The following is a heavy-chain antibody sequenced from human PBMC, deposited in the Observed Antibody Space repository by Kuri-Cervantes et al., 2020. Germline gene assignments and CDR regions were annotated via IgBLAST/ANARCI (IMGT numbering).Heavy chain of an antibody. Sequence: GSLRLSCTVSGGSISSYYWSWIRQPPGKGLEWIGYIYYSGSTNYNPSLKSRVTISVDTSKNQFSLKLSSVTAADTAVYYCARDPYYDILTGYYWYYYYYGMDVWGQGTTVTVSS. CDR3: ARDPYYDILTGYYWYYYYYGMDV. CDR1: GGSISSYY. V-gene: IGHV4-59*12. D-gene: IGHD3-9*01. J-gene: IGHJ6*02. CDR2: IYYSGST.